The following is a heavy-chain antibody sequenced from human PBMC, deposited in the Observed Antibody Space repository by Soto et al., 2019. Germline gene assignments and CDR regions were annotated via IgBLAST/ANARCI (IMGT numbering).Heavy chain of an antibody. CDR3: AAVIGYSYGSYFDY. V-gene: IGHV1-58*02. CDR1: GFTFTSSA. D-gene: IGHD5-18*01. CDR2: IVVGSGNT. Sequence: QMQLVQSGPEVKKPGTSVKVSCKASGFTFTSSAMQWVRQGRGQRLEWIGWIVVGSGNTNYAQKFQERVTITRDMCTSTAHMELSSLRSEDTAVYYCAAVIGYSYGSYFDYWGQGTLVTVSS. J-gene: IGHJ4*02.